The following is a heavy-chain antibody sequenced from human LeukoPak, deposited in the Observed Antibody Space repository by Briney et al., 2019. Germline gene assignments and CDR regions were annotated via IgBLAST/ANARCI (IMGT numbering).Heavy chain of an antibody. V-gene: IGHV1-69*05. CDR3: ARGRTPYYYDSSGYFDY. CDR1: GGTFSSYA. J-gene: IGHJ4*02. Sequence: AXVKVSCKASGGTFSSYAISWVRQAPGQGIEWMGGIIPIFGTANYAQKFQGRVTINTDESTSTAYMELSSLRSEDTAVYYCARGRTPYYYDSSGYFDYWGQGTLVTVSS. D-gene: IGHD3-22*01. CDR2: IIPIFGTA.